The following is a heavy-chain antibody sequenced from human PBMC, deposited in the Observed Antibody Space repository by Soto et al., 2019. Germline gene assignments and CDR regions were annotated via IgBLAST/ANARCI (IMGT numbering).Heavy chain of an antibody. Sequence: AGGSLRLSCSAPGFTFSDENMSWVRQVPGKGLEWVSGISGGGSYIFYADSVQGRFSISRDNAKNSLFLEMNSLRVEDTAVYYCARDSDCHSTSCFFPPHVWGQGTTVTVSS. D-gene: IGHD2-2*01. J-gene: IGHJ6*02. CDR2: ISGGGSYI. CDR3: ARDSDCHSTSCFFPPHV. V-gene: IGHV3-21*06. CDR1: GFTFSDEN.